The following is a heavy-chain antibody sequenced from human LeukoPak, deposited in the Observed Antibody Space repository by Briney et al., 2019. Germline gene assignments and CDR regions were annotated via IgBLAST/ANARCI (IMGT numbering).Heavy chain of an antibody. Sequence: GASVKVSCKASGYTFTGYYMHWVRQAPGQGLEWMGWINPNSGGTNYAQKFQGTIIMTRDTSISTAYMELSRLRSDDTDVYYCARDLRSSSGWFDYYDYIEVWGKGITVTISS. J-gene: IGHJ6*03. CDR3: ARDLRSSSGWFDYYDYIEV. V-gene: IGHV1-2*02. CDR1: GYTFTGYY. CDR2: INPNSGGT. D-gene: IGHD6-19*01.